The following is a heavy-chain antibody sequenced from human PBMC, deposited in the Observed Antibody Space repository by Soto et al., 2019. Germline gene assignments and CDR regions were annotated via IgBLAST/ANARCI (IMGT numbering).Heavy chain of an antibody. J-gene: IGHJ4*02. CDR1: GFTFSSYW. CDR2: INSDGSST. V-gene: IGHV3-74*01. Sequence: GGSLRLSCAASGFTFSSYWMHWVRQAPGKGLVWVSRINSDGSSTSYADSVKGRFTISRDNAKNTLYLQMNSLRAEDTAVYYCARVPDTAMAPGHFDYWGQGTLVTVSS. CDR3: ARVPDTAMAPGHFDY. D-gene: IGHD5-18*01.